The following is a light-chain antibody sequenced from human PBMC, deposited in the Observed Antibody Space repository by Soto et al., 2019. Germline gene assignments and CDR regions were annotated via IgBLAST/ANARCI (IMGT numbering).Light chain of an antibody. J-gene: IGLJ3*02. CDR2: GNS. CDR3: QSYEGSLSGWV. CDR1: SSNIGAGCD. V-gene: IGLV1-40*01. Sequence: QSVLTQPPSVSGAPGQRVTISCTESSSNIGAGCDVHWYQQLPGTAPKLLIYGNSNRPSGVPDRFSGSKSGTSASLAITGLQAEDEADYYCQSYEGSLSGWVFGGGTKLTVL.